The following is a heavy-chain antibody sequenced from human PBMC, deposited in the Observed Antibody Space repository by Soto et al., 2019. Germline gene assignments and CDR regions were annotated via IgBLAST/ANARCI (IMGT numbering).Heavy chain of an antibody. V-gene: IGHV4-59*01. CDR3: ARGSLNYYGSGSKRYNWFDP. CDR2: IYYSGSA. J-gene: IGHJ5*02. CDR1: GGSISSYY. D-gene: IGHD3-10*01. Sequence: PSETLSLTCTVSGGSISSYYWSWIRQPPGKGLEWIGYIYYSGSANYNPSLKSRVTISVDTSKNQFSLKLSSVTAADTAVYYCARGSLNYYGSGSKRYNWFDPWGQGTLVTVSS.